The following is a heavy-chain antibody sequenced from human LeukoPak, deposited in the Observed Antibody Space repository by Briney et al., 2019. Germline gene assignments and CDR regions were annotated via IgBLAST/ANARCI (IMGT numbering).Heavy chain of an antibody. CDR3: ARAYYYDRSGYRPLSVLYPRPFDY. J-gene: IGHJ4*02. CDR1: GGSFSGYY. D-gene: IGHD3-22*01. V-gene: IGHV4-34*01. Sequence: QASETLSLTCAVYGGSFSGYYWSWIRQPPGKGLEWIGEVNHSGSTDYNPSLKSRVTISVDTSKNQFSLNLSSVTAADTAVYYCARAYYYDRSGYRPLSVLYPRPFDYWGQGTLVTVSS. CDR2: VNHSGST.